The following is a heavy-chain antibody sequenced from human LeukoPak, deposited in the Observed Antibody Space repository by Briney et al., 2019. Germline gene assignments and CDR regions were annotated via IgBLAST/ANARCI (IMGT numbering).Heavy chain of an antibody. D-gene: IGHD3-10*02. Sequence: PSETLSLTCTVSYGSIRTKNFYWAWIRQPPGKGLEWIGSISYSGSTYYNPSLKSRVTISLDTSTNQFSLRVTSVAAADTAVYYCARPGFYVGSQDYYYVDVWGNGTTVTVSS. J-gene: IGHJ6*03. V-gene: IGHV4-39*01. CDR3: ARPGFYVGSQDYYYVDV. CDR1: YGSIRTKNFY. CDR2: ISYSGST.